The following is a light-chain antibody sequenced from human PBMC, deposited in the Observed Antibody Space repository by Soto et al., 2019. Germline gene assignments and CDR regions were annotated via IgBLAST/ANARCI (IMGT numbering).Light chain of an antibody. CDR2: AAS. CDR3: QQYDSSYT. J-gene: IGKJ2*01. V-gene: IGKV3-20*01. Sequence: EIVLAQSPATVSLSPGESATLSCRASQTVANNYLAWYQQRPDQAPRLVIFAASSRATGIPDRFRGSGSGTDFPLSISRVEPEDFAVYYCQQYDSSYTFGQGTKLEIK. CDR1: QTVANNY.